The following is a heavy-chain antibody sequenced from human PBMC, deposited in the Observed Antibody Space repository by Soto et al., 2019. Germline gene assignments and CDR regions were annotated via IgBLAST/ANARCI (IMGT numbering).Heavy chain of an antibody. Sequence: GGSLRLSCAASGFTFSSYAMSWVRQAPGKGLEWVSAISGSGGSTYYADSVKGRFTISRDDSKNTLYLQMNSLRAEGTAVYYCAKLRTRGGGAFDIWGQGTMVTVSS. D-gene: IGHD3-10*01. CDR1: GFTFSSYA. CDR2: ISGSGGST. CDR3: AKLRTRGGGAFDI. V-gene: IGHV3-23*01. J-gene: IGHJ3*02.